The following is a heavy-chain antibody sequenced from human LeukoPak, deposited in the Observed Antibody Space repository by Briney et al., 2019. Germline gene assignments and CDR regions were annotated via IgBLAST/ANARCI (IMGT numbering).Heavy chain of an antibody. D-gene: IGHD3-10*01. CDR1: GFTFSSYS. V-gene: IGHV3-21*01. CDR3: ARDVLRDGDPPGC. CDR2: ISSSSSYI. Sequence: GGSLRLSCAASGFTFSSYSMNWVRQAPGKGLEWVSSISSSSSYIYYADSVKGRFTISRDNAKNSLYLQMNSLRAEDTAVYYCARDVLRDGDPPGCWGQGTLATVSS. J-gene: IGHJ4*02.